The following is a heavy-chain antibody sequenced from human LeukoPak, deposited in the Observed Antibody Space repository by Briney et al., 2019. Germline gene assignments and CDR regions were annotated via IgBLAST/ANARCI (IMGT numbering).Heavy chain of an antibody. CDR1: GGSISSYY. J-gene: IGHJ4*02. CDR3: ARDLSGTELGY. D-gene: IGHD5-12*01. V-gene: IGHV4-59*01. CDR2: IYYSGST. Sequence: SETLSLTRTVSGGSISSYYWSWIRQPPGKGLEWIGYIYYSGSTNYNPSLKSRVTISVDTSKNQFSLKLSSVTAADTAVYYCARDLSGTELGYWGQGTLVTVSS.